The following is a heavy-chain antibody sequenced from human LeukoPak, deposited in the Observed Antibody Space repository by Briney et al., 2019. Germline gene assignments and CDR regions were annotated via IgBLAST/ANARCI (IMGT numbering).Heavy chain of an antibody. D-gene: IGHD4-17*01. Sequence: SETLSLTCTVSGYSISSGYYWGWIRQPPGKGLEWIGSIYHSGSTYYNPSLKSRVTISVDTSKNQFSLKLSSVTAADTAVYYCARGVRDDYGDFGYFQHWGQGTLVTVSS. CDR2: IYHSGST. CDR1: GYSISSGYY. V-gene: IGHV4-38-2*02. CDR3: ARGVRDDYGDFGYFQH. J-gene: IGHJ1*01.